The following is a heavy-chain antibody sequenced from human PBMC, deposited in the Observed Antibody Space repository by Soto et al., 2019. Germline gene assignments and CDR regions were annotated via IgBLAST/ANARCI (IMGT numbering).Heavy chain of an antibody. CDR3: ARDHPDYDILTGYYWGNFDY. CDR1: GFTFSSYS. V-gene: IGHV3-21*01. D-gene: IGHD3-9*01. Sequence: GGSLRLSCAASGFTFSSYSMNWVRQAPGKGLEWVSSISSSSSYIYYADSVKGRFTISRDNAKNSLYLQMNSLRAEDTAVYYCARDHPDYDILTGYYWGNFDYWGQGTLVTVSS. J-gene: IGHJ4*02. CDR2: ISSSSSYI.